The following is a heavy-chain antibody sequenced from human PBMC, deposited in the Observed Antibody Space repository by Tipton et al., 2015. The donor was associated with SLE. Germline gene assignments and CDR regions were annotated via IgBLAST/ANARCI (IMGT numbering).Heavy chain of an antibody. V-gene: IGHV3-48*03. J-gene: IGHJ4*02. D-gene: IGHD3-10*01. CDR3: ARLRGVRGVFDY. CDR1: GFTFSSYE. Sequence: SLRLSCAASGFTFSSYEMNWVRQAPGKGLEWVSYISSSGSTIYYADSVKGRFTISRGNAKNSLYLQMNSLRAEDTAVYYCARLRGVRGVFDYWGQGTLVTVSS. CDR2: ISSSGSTI.